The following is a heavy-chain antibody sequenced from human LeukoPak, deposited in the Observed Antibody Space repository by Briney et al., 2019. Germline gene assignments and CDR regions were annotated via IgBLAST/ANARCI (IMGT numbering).Heavy chain of an antibody. J-gene: IGHJ4*02. D-gene: IGHD4-17*01. CDR2: FNPEDGET. Sequence: ASVKVSCKVSGYIFTELSMHWVRQAPGQGLEWMGGFNPEDGETFYAQKFQGRVDMTEDTSTDTAYMELSSLSYDDTAVYYCATDGAGDYLNHWGQGTLVTVSS. V-gene: IGHV1-24*01. CDR3: ATDGAGDYLNH. CDR1: GYIFTELS.